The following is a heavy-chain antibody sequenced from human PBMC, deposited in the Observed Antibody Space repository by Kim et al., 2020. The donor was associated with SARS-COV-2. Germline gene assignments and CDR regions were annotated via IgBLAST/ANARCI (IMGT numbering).Heavy chain of an antibody. V-gene: IGHV3-30*18. CDR1: GFTFSSYG. Sequence: GGSLRLSCAASGFTFSSYGMHWVRQAPGKGLEWVAVISYDGSNRYYADSVKGRFTISRDNSKNTLYLQMNSLRAEDTAVYYCAKEGGYDDFDYWGQGTLV. D-gene: IGHD5-12*01. CDR3: AKEGGYDDFDY. CDR2: ISYDGSNR. J-gene: IGHJ4*02.